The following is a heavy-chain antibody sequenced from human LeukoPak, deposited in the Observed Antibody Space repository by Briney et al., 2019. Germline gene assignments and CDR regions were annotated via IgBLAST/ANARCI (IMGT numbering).Heavy chain of an antibody. CDR3: ARAVRRDSGGWRLDY. CDR2: IKQDGSEK. V-gene: IGHV3-7*01. Sequence: GGSLRLSCAASGFTFSSYWMSWVRQAPGKGLEWVANIKQDGSEKYYVDSVKGRFTISRDNAKNSLYLQMNSLRAEDTAVYYCARAVRRDSGGWRLDYWGQGTLVTVSS. J-gene: IGHJ4*02. CDR1: GFTFSSYW. D-gene: IGHD2-15*01.